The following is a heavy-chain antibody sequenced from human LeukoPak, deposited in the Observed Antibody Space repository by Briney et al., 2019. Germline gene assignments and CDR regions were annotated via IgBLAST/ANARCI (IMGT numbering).Heavy chain of an antibody. J-gene: IGHJ4*02. D-gene: IGHD5-12*01. V-gene: IGHV3-30*03. CDR3: ARGGATVDY. CDR2: ISYDGSNK. CDR1: GFTFSNYG. Sequence: GGSLRLSCAASGFTFSNYGMHWVRQAPDKGLEWLAVISYDGSNKYYADSVKGRFTISRDNTKNSLYLQMNSLRAEDTAVYYCARGGATVDYWGQGTLVTVSS.